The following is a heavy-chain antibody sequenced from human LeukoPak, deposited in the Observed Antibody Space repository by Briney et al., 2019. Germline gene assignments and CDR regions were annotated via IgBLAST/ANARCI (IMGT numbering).Heavy chain of an antibody. Sequence: GGSLRLPCAASGFTFDDYAMHWVRQAPGKGLEWVSGISWNSGSIGYADSVKGRFTISRDNAKNSLYLQMNSLRAEDTALYYCAKFSPRKYYFDYWGQGTLVTVSS. J-gene: IGHJ4*02. CDR2: ISWNSGSI. CDR3: AKFSPRKYYFDY. V-gene: IGHV3-9*01. D-gene: IGHD1-14*01. CDR1: GFTFDDYA.